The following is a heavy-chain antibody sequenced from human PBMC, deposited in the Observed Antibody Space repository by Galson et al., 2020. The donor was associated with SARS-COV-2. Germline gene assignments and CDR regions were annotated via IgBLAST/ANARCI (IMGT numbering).Heavy chain of an antibody. CDR1: GFTFGDYA. V-gene: IGHV3-49*03. Sequence: GGSLRLSCTASGFTFGDYAMSWFRQAPGKGLEWVGFIRSKAYGGTTEYAASVKGRFTISRDDSKSIAYLQMNSLKTEDTDVYYCTRLEFWSGIYMDVWGKGTTVTVSS. CDR2: IRSKAYGGTT. CDR3: TRLEFWSGIYMDV. J-gene: IGHJ6*03. D-gene: IGHD3-3*01.